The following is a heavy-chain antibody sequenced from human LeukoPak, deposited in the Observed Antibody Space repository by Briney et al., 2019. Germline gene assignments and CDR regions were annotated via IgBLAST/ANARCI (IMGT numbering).Heavy chain of an antibody. CDR1: GFTLSNFW. Sequence: GRSLRLSCAASGFTLSNFWMSWVRQAPGRGREWVDNIHPEGNEKYHVESVEGRFTISRDNIKNSLFLQMHGLRVEDTAVYYCARGDDVSGDYWGQGTLVTVSS. V-gene: IGHV3-7*04. J-gene: IGHJ4*02. D-gene: IGHD3-16*01. CDR2: IHPEGNEK. CDR3: ARGDDVSGDY.